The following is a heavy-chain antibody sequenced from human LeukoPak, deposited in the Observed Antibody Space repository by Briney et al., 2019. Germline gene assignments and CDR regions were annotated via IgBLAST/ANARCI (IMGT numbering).Heavy chain of an antibody. CDR1: GGSIRSYY. Sequence: SETLSLTCTVSGGSIRSYYWGWIRQPPGKGLEWIGSIYHSGSTYYNPSLKSRVTISIDTSKNQFSLKLRSVTAADTAVYYCARHLPGYSNTWPGPWGQGTLVTVSP. CDR3: ARHLPGYSNTWPGP. V-gene: IGHV4-39*01. J-gene: IGHJ5*02. D-gene: IGHD2-2*01. CDR2: IYHSGST.